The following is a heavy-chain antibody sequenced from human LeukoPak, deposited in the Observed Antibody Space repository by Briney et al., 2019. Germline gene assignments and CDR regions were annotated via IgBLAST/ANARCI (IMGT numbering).Heavy chain of an antibody. CDR2: INPSGGST. D-gene: IGHD6-25*01. J-gene: IGHJ6*03. V-gene: IGHV1-46*01. CDR1: GYTFTSYY. Sequence: ASVKVSCKASGYTFTSYYMHWVRQAPGQGLEWMGIINPSGGSTSYAQKFQGRVTMTRDTSTSTVYMELSSLRSEDTAVYYCARGEERLAKGGESYYYYYYMDVWGKGTTVTISS. CDR3: ARGEERLAKGGESYYYYYYMDV.